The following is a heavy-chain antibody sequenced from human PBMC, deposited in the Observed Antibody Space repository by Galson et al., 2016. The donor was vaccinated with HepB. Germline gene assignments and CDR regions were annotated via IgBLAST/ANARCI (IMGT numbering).Heavy chain of an antibody. CDR2: IFPSDSET. D-gene: IGHD2-15*01. CDR3: ARPPLVVAADDVDV. J-gene: IGHJ6*04. CDR1: GYTFTDYW. Sequence: QSGAEVKKPGESLKISCKASGYTFTDYWIGWVRQMPGKGLEWIGIIFPSDSETRYSPSIQGQVTISADKSVSTAYLQWSSLKVSDTAMYYCARPPLVVAADDVDVWGKGALVTVSS. V-gene: IGHV5-51*01.